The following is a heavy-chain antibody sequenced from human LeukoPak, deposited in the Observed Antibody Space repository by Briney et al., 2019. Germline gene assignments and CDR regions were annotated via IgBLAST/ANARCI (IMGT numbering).Heavy chain of an antibody. J-gene: IGHJ4*02. CDR1: GLTFSSYA. CDR3: AKCFRTTVTTVDY. Sequence: GGSLRLSXAASGLTFSSYAMSWVRQAPGKGLEWVSAISASGGSTYYADSVKGRFTISRDNSKNTLFMQMNSLRAEDTAIYYCAKCFRTTVTTVDYWGQGTLVTVSS. CDR2: ISASGGST. D-gene: IGHD4-17*01. V-gene: IGHV3-23*01.